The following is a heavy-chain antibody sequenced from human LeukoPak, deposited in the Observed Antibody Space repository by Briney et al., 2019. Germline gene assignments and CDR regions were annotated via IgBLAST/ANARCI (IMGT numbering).Heavy chain of an antibody. CDR1: GFTFSSYG. Sequence: PGGSLRLSCAASGFTFSSYGMHWVRQAPGKGLEWVAVISYDGSNKYYADSVKGRFTISRDNSKNTLYLQMNSLRAEDTAVYYCAKIPYDSSALWGQGTLVTVFS. D-gene: IGHD3-22*01. J-gene: IGHJ4*02. CDR2: ISYDGSNK. V-gene: IGHV3-30*18. CDR3: AKIPYDSSAL.